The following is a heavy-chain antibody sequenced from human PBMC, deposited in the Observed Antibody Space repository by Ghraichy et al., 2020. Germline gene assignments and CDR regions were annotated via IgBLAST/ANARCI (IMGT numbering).Heavy chain of an antibody. CDR3: ARDPRWEAPKAFDI. CDR1: GFTFSSYG. D-gene: IGHD1-26*01. Sequence: GGSLRLSCAASGFTFSSYGMHWVRQAPGKGLEWVAVIWYDGSNKYYADSVKGRFTISRDNSKNTLYLQMNSLRAEDTAVYYCARDPRWEAPKAFDIWGQGTMVTGSS. CDR2: IWYDGSNK. J-gene: IGHJ3*02. V-gene: IGHV3-33*01.